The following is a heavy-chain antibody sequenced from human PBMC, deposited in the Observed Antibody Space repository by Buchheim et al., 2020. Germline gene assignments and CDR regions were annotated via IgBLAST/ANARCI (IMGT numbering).Heavy chain of an antibody. D-gene: IGHD3-22*01. CDR3: ARGGVVVKGIGYYYYGMDV. Sequence: QVQLVESGGGVVQPGRSLRLSCAASGFTFSSYGMHWVRQAPGKGLEWVAVIWYAGSNKYYADSVKGRFTIPRDNSKNTLYLQMNSLRAEDTAVYYCARGGVVVKGIGYYYYGMDVWGQGTT. V-gene: IGHV3-33*01. J-gene: IGHJ6*02. CDR1: GFTFSSYG. CDR2: IWYAGSNK.